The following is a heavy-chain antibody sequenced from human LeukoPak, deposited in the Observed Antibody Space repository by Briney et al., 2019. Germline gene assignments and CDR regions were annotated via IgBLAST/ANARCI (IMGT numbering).Heavy chain of an antibody. CDR3: ARWLVRGSRSSYFDY. V-gene: IGHV3-30*02. CDR2: IRYDGSNK. D-gene: IGHD6-6*01. CDR1: GFTFSSYG. Sequence: GGSLRLSCAASGFTFSSYGMHWVRQAPGKGLEWVAFIRYDGSNKYYADSVKGRFTISRDNSKNTLYLQMNSLRAADTAVYYCARWLVRGSRSSYFDYWGQGTLVTVSS. J-gene: IGHJ4*02.